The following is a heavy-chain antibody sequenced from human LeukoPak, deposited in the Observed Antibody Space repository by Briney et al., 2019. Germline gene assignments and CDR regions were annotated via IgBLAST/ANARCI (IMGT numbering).Heavy chain of an antibody. CDR3: ARDPTYCGGDCYFAFDI. J-gene: IGHJ3*02. Sequence: PSETLSLTCTVSGGSISSYYWSWIRQPPGKGLEWIGYIYYSGSTNYNPSLKSRVTISVDTSKNQFSLKLSSVTAADTAVYYCARDPTYCGGDCYFAFDIWGQGTMVTVSS. CDR2: IYYSGST. D-gene: IGHD2-21*02. V-gene: IGHV4-59*01. CDR1: GGSISSYY.